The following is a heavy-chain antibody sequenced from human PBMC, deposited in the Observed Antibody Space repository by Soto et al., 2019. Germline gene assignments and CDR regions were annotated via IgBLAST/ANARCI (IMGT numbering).Heavy chain of an antibody. CDR3: AKDEYYYSRSGYYIFDS. J-gene: IGHJ4*02. CDR1: GFTFSAYG. Sequence: RSLRLSCEVSGFTFSAYGMHWVHQAPGKGLEWVAAISHDGTNKNYGDSVKGRFTISRDNSKKTLYLQMNSLRPEDTALYYCAKDEYYYSRSGYYIFDSWGQGTLVTVSS. D-gene: IGHD3-22*01. CDR2: ISHDGTNK. V-gene: IGHV3-30*18.